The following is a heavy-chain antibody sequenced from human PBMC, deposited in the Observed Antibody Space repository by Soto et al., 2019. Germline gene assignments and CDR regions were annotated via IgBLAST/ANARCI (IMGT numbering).Heavy chain of an antibody. D-gene: IGHD3-3*01. Sequence: SETLSLTCTVSGGSISSYYWSWIRQPPGKGLEWIGYIYYSGSTNYNPSLKSRVTISVDTSKNQFSLKLSSVTAAETAVYYCARAMYYDFWSGYYSYFVYWGQGTLVTVS. CDR3: ARAMYYDFWSGYYSYFVY. J-gene: IGHJ4*02. CDR1: GGSISSYY. CDR2: IYYSGST. V-gene: IGHV4-59*01.